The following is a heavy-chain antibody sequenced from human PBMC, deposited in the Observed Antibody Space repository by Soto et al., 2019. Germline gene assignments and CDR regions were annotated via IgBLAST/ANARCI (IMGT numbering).Heavy chain of an antibody. CDR1: GGSISSGGYY. J-gene: IGHJ6*02. CDR3: ARVSYRYSRSSPYYYGMDV. CDR2: IYYSGST. Sequence: SDTLALTFTVSGGSISSGGYYWSWIRQHPGKGLEWIGYIYYSGSTYYNPSLKSRVTISVDTSKNQFSLKLSSVTAADTAVYYCARVSYRYSRSSPYYYGMDVWGQGTTVTVSS. V-gene: IGHV4-31*03. D-gene: IGHD6-6*01.